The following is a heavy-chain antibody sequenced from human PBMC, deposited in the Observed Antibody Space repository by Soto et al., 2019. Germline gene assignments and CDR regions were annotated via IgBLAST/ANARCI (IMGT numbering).Heavy chain of an antibody. J-gene: IGHJ6*02. CDR3: VRDLRGSGSGWYYYFGMDV. CDR2: INAGNGNT. D-gene: IGHD6-19*01. V-gene: IGHV1-3*01. CDR1: GYTFTGYA. Sequence: WASVKVSCKASGYTFTGYAMHWVRQAPGQRLEWMGWINAGNGNTIYSQKFQGRVTITRDTSASTAYMELSSLRSEDTAVYYCVRDLRGSGSGWYYYFGMDVWGQGTTVTVSS.